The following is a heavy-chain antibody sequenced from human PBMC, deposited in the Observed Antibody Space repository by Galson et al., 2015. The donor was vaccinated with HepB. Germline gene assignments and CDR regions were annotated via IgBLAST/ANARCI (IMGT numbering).Heavy chain of an antibody. CDR3: ATARYSTSPPDN. CDR1: GYTFTNFG. V-gene: IGHV1-18*01. D-gene: IGHD2-2*01. Sequence: SVKVSCKASGYTFTNFGISWVRQAPGQGLEWMAWISTYNGNTDYARKFQGRVTMTTDISTSTAYMELRSLTSDDTAVYYCATARYSTSPPDNWGRGTLVTVSS. J-gene: IGHJ4*02. CDR2: ISTYNGNT.